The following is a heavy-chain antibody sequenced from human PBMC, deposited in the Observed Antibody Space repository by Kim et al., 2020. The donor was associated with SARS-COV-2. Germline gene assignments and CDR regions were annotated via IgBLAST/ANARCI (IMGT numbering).Heavy chain of an antibody. D-gene: IGHD1-26*01. V-gene: IGHV5-51*01. J-gene: IGHJ3*02. Sequence: GESLKISCKGSGYSFTSYWIGWVRQMPGKGLEWMGIIYPGDSDTRYSPSFQGQVTISADKSISTAYLQWSSLKASDTGMYYCARGAGVGVGYDAFDIWGQGTMVTVSS. CDR2: IYPGDSDT. CDR1: GYSFTSYW. CDR3: ARGAGVGVGYDAFDI.